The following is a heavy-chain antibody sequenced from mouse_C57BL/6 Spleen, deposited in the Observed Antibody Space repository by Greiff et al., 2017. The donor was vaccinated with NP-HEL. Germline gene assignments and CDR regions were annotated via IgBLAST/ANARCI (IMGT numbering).Heavy chain of an antibody. CDR3: AIYDSWFAY. CDR1: GYSITSGYY. D-gene: IGHD2-3*01. J-gene: IGHJ3*01. Sequence: EVQLQESGPGLVKPSQSLSLTCSVTGYSITSGYYWNWIRQFPGNKLEWMGYISYDGSNNYNPSLKNRISITLYTSKNQFCLKLNSMTTEDTATYYCAIYDSWFAYWGQGTLVTVSA. V-gene: IGHV3-6*01. CDR2: ISYDGSN.